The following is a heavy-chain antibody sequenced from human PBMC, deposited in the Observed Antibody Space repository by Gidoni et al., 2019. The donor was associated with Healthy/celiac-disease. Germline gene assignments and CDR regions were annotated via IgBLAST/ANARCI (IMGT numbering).Heavy chain of an antibody. D-gene: IGHD5-12*01. CDR3: ARDLGAQEEMATIFDAFDI. CDR2: IYYSGST. CDR1: GGSISSSSYY. J-gene: IGHJ3*02. V-gene: IGHV4-39*07. Sequence: QLQLQESGPGLVKPSETLSLTCTVSGGSISSSSYYWGWIRQPPGKGLEWIGSIYYSGSTYYNPSLKSRVTISVDTSKNQFSLKLSSVTAANTAVYYCARDLGAQEEMATIFDAFDIWGQGTMVTVSS.